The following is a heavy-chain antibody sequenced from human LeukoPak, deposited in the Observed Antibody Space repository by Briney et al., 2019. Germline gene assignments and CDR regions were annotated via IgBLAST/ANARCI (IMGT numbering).Heavy chain of an antibody. Sequence: AGGSLRLSCGASGFTVTDYAMTWIRQSPGKGLEWVSSMSDIGPNTYYADSVKGRFTISRDTSKNTLFLQMNSLRAEDTALYFCARRLSLRFDAFAVWGPGTVVTVSS. CDR2: MSDIGPNT. D-gene: IGHD3-3*01. CDR1: GFTVTDYA. J-gene: IGHJ3*01. CDR3: ARRLSLRFDAFAV. V-gene: IGHV3-23*01.